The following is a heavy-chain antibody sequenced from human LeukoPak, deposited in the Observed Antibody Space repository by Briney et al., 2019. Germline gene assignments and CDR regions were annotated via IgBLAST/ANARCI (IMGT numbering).Heavy chain of an antibody. Sequence: GGSLRLSCAASGFTFDDYAMHWVRQAPGKGLEWVSLISWDGGSTYYADSVKGRFTISRDNSKNSLYLQMNSLRAEDTALYYCAKGGRYYYLYYYMDVWGKGTTVTVSS. CDR1: GFTFDDYA. CDR2: ISWDGGST. J-gene: IGHJ6*03. CDR3: AKGGRYYYLYYYMDV. V-gene: IGHV3-43D*03.